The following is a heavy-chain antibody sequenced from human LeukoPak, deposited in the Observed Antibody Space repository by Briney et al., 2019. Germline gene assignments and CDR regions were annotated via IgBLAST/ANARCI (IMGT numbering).Heavy chain of an antibody. CDR1: GYTFTSYG. Sequence: ASVKVSCKASGYTFTSYGISWVRPAPGQGLEWMGWISAYNGNTNYAQKLQGRVTMTTDTSTSTAYMELRSLRSDDTAVYYCTSIAAAGTRNEGRGEGYWGQGTLVTVSS. D-gene: IGHD6-13*01. V-gene: IGHV1-18*01. CDR2: ISAYNGNT. CDR3: TSIAAAGTRNEGRGEGY. J-gene: IGHJ4*02.